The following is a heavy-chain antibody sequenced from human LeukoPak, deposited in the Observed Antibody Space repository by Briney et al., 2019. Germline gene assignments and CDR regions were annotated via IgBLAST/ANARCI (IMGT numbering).Heavy chain of an antibody. CDR3: ARDNSVGDIAWWFDP. Sequence: ASVKVSCKASGYTFTGYYMHWVRQAPGQGLEWMGWINPNSGGTNYAQKFQGRVAMTRDTSISTAYMELSRLRSDDTAVYYCARDNSVGDIAWWFDPWGQGTLVTVSS. J-gene: IGHJ5*02. V-gene: IGHV1-2*02. D-gene: IGHD3-16*02. CDR2: INPNSGGT. CDR1: GYTFTGYY.